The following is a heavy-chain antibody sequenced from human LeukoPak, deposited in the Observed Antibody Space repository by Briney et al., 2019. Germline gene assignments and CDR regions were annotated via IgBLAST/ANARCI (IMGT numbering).Heavy chain of an antibody. CDR3: ARGIVVEAATHAFDI. CDR1: GRSISSYY. Sequence: SETLSLTCTVSGRSISSYYWSWIRQPPGKGLEWIGYIYYSGSTNYNPPLKTRVTISVDTPKNQFSLKLTSLTPADPPVFYCARGIVVEAATHAFDICGQGTIVTVSS. CDR2: IYYSGST. J-gene: IGHJ3*02. V-gene: IGHV4-59*01. D-gene: IGHD2-15*01.